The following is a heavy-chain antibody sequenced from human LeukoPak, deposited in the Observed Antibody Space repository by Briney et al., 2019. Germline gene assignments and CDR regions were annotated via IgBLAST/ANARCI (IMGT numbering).Heavy chain of an antibody. J-gene: IGHJ3*02. CDR3: AREGVVLRYFDWLSDAFDI. CDR2: IYYSGST. V-gene: IGHV4-59*01. CDR1: GGSISSYY. Sequence: SETLSLTCTVSGGSISSYYWSWIRQPPGKGLEWIGYIYYSGSTNYNPSLKSRVTISVDTSKNQFSLKLSSVTAADAAVYYCAREGVVLRYFDWLSDAFDIWGQGTMVTVSS. D-gene: IGHD3-9*01.